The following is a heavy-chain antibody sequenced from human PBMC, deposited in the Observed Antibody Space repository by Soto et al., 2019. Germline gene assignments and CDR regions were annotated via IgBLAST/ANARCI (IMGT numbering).Heavy chain of an antibody. J-gene: IGHJ4*02. Sequence: ASVKVSCKASGYTFTSYAMHWVRQAPGQRLEWMGWINAGNGNTKYSQKFQGRVTITRDTSASTAYMELSSLRSEDTAVYYCARDPLRYFDWLPQYYFDYWGQGTLVTVSS. CDR2: INAGNGNT. CDR1: GYTFTSYA. D-gene: IGHD3-9*01. V-gene: IGHV1-3*01. CDR3: ARDPLRYFDWLPQYYFDY.